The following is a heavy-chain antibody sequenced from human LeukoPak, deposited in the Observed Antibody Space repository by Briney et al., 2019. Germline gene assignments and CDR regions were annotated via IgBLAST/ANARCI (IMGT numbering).Heavy chain of an antibody. CDR3: ARDRGYSYGIVDAFDI. J-gene: IGHJ3*02. D-gene: IGHD5-18*01. CDR1: GGSLSSTDW. V-gene: IGHV4-4*02. Sequence: SETLSHTRAVSGGSLSSTDWWSWVRQPPGKGLEWIGEIYYSGSTYYNPSLKGRVTISVDTSKNQFSLKLSSVTAADTAVYYCARDRGYSYGIVDAFDIWGQGTMVTVSS. CDR2: IYYSGST.